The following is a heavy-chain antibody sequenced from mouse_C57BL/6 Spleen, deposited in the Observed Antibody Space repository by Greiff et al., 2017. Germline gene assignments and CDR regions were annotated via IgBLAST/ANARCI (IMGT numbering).Heavy chain of an antibody. CDR1: GFSLTSYG. D-gene: IGHD1-1*01. V-gene: IGHV2-2*01. J-gene: IGHJ4*01. CDR2: LWSGGST. Sequence: QVQLKESGPGLVQPSQSLSITCTVSGFSLTSYGVHWVRQSPGKGLEWLGVLWSGGSTDYNAAFISRLSISKDNSKSQVFFKMNSLQADDTAIYYCARNWGTVVATEAMDYWGQGTSVTVSS. CDR3: ARNWGTVVATEAMDY.